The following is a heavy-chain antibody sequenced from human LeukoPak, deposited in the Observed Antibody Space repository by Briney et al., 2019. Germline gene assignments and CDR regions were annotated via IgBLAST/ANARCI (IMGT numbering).Heavy chain of an antibody. D-gene: IGHD6-6*01. CDR3: ARDLGQLARPGGDY. Sequence: PGGSLRLSCAASGFTFSSYAMHWVRQAPGKGLEWVAVISYDGSNKYYADSVKGRFTISRDNSKNTLYLQMNSLRAEDTAVYYCARDLGQLARPGGDYWGQGTLVTVSS. V-gene: IGHV3-30-3*01. J-gene: IGHJ4*02. CDR2: ISYDGSNK. CDR1: GFTFSSYA.